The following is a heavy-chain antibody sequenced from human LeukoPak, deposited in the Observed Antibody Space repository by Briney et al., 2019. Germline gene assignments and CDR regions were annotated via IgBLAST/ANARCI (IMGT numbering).Heavy chain of an antibody. CDR1: GGSISSSSYY. D-gene: IGHD3-3*01. Sequence: SETLSLTCTVSGGSISSSSYYWGWIRQPPGKGLEWIGSIYYSGSTYYNPSLKSRVTISVDTSKNQFSLKLSSVTAADTAVYYCARGFHDFWXGSXWFDPWGQGTLVTVSS. V-gene: IGHV4-39*07. CDR2: IYYSGST. CDR3: ARGFHDFWXGSXWFDP. J-gene: IGHJ5*02.